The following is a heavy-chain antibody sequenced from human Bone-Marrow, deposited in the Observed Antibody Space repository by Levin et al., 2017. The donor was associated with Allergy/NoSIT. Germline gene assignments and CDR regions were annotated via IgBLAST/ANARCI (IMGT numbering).Heavy chain of an antibody. CDR2: IWADGSNK. V-gene: IGHV3-33*01. Sequence: GGSLRLSCAVSGFTFSSFGMHWVRQAPGKGLEWVALIWADGSNKYSADSVQGRFIISRDNSKNTLYLQMSSLRVEDTAVYYCARSRRYVSAWFLDYWGQGILVTVSS. CDR1: GFTFSSFG. D-gene: IGHD6-19*01. CDR3: ARSRRYVSAWFLDY. J-gene: IGHJ4*02.